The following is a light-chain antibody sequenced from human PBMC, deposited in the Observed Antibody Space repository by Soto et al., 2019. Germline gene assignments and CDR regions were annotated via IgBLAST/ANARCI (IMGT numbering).Light chain of an antibody. V-gene: IGKV3-15*01. CDR2: GAS. CDR1: QSVSSN. CDR3: QQYNIWPS. Sequence: EIVMTQSRATLSVSPGERATLSCMASQSVSSNLAWYQQKPGQPPRRLIYGASTRAPGIPARFSGSGSVTEFTLTSSILHSDAYAVYFCQQYNIWPSFGQGPKVEIK. J-gene: IGKJ1*01.